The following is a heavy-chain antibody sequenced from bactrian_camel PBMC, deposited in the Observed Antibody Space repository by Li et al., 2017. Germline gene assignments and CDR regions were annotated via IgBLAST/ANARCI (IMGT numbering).Heavy chain of an antibody. CDR1: GLIFSNDG. V-gene: IGHV3S31*01. Sequence: DVQLVESGGGLVQPGGSLRLSCRASGLIFSNDGMTWVRQAPGKELEWISGIKPDGGSTYYADSVSGRFTISRDNAKKTLDLQMNSLKPEDAGTYYWAVAIRGMYGASWFCHNRDGIDYWGEGTQVTVS. D-gene: IGHD6*01. CDR2: IKPDGGST. J-gene: IGHJ7*01.